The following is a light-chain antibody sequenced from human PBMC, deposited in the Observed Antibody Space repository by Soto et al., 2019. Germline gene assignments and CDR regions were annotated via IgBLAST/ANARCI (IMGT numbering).Light chain of an antibody. J-gene: IGLJ3*02. V-gene: IGLV8-61*01. CDR1: SGSVATNSY. CDR2: NTD. CDR3: MLYVAVGGDFWV. Sequence: QAVVTQEPSFSVSPGGTVTLTCGLSSGSVATNSYPRWYQQTPGQAPRTLIYNTDTRSSGVPDRFSGSILGNKAALTITGAQAYDESDYYCMLYVAVGGDFWVFGGGTKVTVL.